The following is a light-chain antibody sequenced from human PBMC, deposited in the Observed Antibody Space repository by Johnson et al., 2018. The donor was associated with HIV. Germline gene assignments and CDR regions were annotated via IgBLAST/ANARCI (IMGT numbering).Light chain of an antibody. CDR1: TSNIGNNY. V-gene: IGLV1-51*02. J-gene: IGLJ1*01. CDR3: GTWDSSLSAYV. CDR2: ENN. Sequence: QSVLTQPPSVSAAPGQKVTISCSGSTSNIGNNYVSWYQHLTGTAPKLLICENNKRPSGIPDRFSGSKSGTSATLGITGLQTGDEADYYCGTWDSSLSAYVFGTGTKVTVL.